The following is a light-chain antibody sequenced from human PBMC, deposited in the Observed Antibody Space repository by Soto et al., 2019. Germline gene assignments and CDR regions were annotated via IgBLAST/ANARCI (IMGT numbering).Light chain of an antibody. V-gene: IGLV1-44*01. J-gene: IGLJ2*01. Sequence: QSVLTQPPSASGTPGQRVTISCSGSSSNIGSNSVNWYQQLPGTAPKLLMYSNNQRPSGVPDRFSGSKSGTSASLDISGLQSEDEADYYCAAWDGSLNGVVFGGGTKLTVL. CDR3: AAWDGSLNGVV. CDR1: SSNIGSNS. CDR2: SNN.